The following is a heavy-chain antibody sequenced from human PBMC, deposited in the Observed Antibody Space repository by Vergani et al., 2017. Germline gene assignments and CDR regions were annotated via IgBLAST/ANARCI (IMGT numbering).Heavy chain of an antibody. CDR3: AKDLRSSNWGGRFDS. J-gene: IGHJ4*02. Sequence: EVQLLESGGVLVQPGGSLRLSCAASGFTFFTYAMSWVRQAPGKGLEWVSAISRSGGSTYYADSVKGRFTISRDNSKNTLYLQMNSLRVEDTAVYYCAKDLRSSNWGGRFDSWGQGTLVTVSS. CDR2: ISRSGGST. CDR1: GFTFFTYA. D-gene: IGHD6-13*01. V-gene: IGHV3-23*01.